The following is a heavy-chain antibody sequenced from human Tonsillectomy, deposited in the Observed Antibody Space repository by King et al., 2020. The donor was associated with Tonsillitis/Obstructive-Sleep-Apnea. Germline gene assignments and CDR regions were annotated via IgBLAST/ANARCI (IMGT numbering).Heavy chain of an antibody. Sequence: VQLQESGPGLVKPSETLSLTCTVSGGSISSYYWSWIRQPPGKGLEWIGYIYYSGSTNYNPSLKSRVTISVDTSKNQFSLKLSSVTAADTAVYYCARGRSVTTTFGYWGQGTLVTVPS. CDR1: GGSISSYY. J-gene: IGHJ4*02. CDR2: IYYSGST. CDR3: ARGRSVTTTFGY. V-gene: IGHV4-59*01. D-gene: IGHD4-11*01.